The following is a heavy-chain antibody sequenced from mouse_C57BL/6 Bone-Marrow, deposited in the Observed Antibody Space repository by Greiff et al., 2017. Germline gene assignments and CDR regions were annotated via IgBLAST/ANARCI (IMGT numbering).Heavy chain of an antibody. Sequence: EVQLQQSGPGLVKPSQSLSLTCSVTGYSITSGYYWNWIRQFPGNKLEWMGYISYDGSNNYNPSLKNRISITRDTSKNQFFLKLNSVTTEDTATYYCARLMIHFDYWGQGTTLTVSS. D-gene: IGHD2-3*01. J-gene: IGHJ2*01. CDR3: ARLMIHFDY. CDR1: GYSITSGYY. V-gene: IGHV3-6*01. CDR2: ISYDGSN.